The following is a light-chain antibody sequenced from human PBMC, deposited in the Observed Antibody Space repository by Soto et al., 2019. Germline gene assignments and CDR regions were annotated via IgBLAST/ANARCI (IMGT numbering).Light chain of an antibody. CDR2: HAS. V-gene: IGKV1-12*01. Sequence: DIQMTQSPSSVSASVGYRFTITCRASQGISSWLAWYQQKPGTAPKVLIYHASNLQSGVPSRFSGSGSGTDFTLTISRLEPEDFAVYYCQQYGSSPYTFGQGTKGDIK. J-gene: IGKJ2*01. CDR3: QQYGSSPYT. CDR1: QGISSW.